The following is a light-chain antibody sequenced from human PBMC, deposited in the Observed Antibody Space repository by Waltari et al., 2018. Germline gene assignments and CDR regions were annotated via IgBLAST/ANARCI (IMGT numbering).Light chain of an antibody. CDR3: QQNNVTPLT. CDR2: KAS. CDR1: ENVNNY. Sequence: DIQMTQSPSSLSASVGDRVTITCRTSENVNNYLNWYQQKPGKAPKLLIYKASTLQSGVPSRFSGSGSGIDYTFTISSLQSEDVATYYCQQNNVTPLTFGGGTKVEIK. V-gene: IGKV1-39*01. J-gene: IGKJ4*01.